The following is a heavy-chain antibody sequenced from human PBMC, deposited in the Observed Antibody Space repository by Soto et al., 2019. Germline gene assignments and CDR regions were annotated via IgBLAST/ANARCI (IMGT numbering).Heavy chain of an antibody. CDR2: ISGSGGST. D-gene: IGHD3-3*01. J-gene: IGHJ5*02. Sequence: HPGGSLRLSCAASGFTFSSYAMSWVRQAPGKGLEWVSAISGSGGSTYYADSVKGRFTISRDNSKNTLYLQMNSLRAEDTAVYYCAKLNSDFWSGYPEGQGTLVTVSS. V-gene: IGHV3-23*01. CDR1: GFTFSSYA. CDR3: AKLNSDFWSGYP.